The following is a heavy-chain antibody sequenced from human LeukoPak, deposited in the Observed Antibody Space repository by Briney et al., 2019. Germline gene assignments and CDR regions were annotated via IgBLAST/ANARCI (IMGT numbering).Heavy chain of an antibody. V-gene: IGHV3-33*01. Sequence: PGGSLRLSCAASGFTFSSYGMHWVRQAPGKGLEWVAVIWYDGSNKYYADSVKGRFTISRDNSKNTLYLQMNSLRAEGTAVYYCARDKAAAGLDYWGQGTLVTVSS. CDR2: IWYDGSNK. D-gene: IGHD6-13*01. J-gene: IGHJ4*02. CDR1: GFTFSSYG. CDR3: ARDKAAAGLDY.